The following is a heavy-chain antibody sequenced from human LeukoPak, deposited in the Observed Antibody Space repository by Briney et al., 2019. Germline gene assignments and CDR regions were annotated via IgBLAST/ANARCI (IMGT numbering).Heavy chain of an antibody. D-gene: IGHD3-3*01. CDR2: INPNSGGT. CDR1: GYTFTGYY. CDR3: AREWGYDFWSGTPHAFDI. V-gene: IGHV1-2*02. Sequence: ASVKVSCKASGYTFTGYYMHWVRQAPGQGLEWMGWINPNSGGTNYAQKFQGRVTMTRDTSISTAYMELSRLRSDDAAVYYCAREWGYDFWSGTPHAFDIWGQGTMVTVSS. J-gene: IGHJ3*02.